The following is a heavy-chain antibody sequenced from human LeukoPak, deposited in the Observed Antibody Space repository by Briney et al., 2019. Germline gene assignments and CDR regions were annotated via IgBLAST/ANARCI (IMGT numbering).Heavy chain of an antibody. CDR2: ISGSGGST. D-gene: IGHD2-21*02. Sequence: GGSLRLSCAASGFTFSSYAKSWVRQAPGKGLEWVSAISGSGGSTYYADSVKGRFTISRDNSKNTLYLQMNSLRAEDTAVYYCAKDFTVVVTAIVDYWGQGTLVTVSS. CDR3: AKDFTVVVTAIVDY. V-gene: IGHV3-23*01. CDR1: GFTFSSYA. J-gene: IGHJ4*02.